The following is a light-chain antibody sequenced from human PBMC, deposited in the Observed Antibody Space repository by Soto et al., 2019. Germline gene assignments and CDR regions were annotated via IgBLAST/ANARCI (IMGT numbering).Light chain of an antibody. Sequence: DVVMTQSPLSLPVTLGQPASISCRSSQSLVYSDGNTYLNWFQQRPGQTPRRLIYKVSNRGSGVPDRFSGSGSVTDFTLKISRVEAEDVGVYYCMQGTLGPPWTCGQGTKVEIK. CDR1: QSLVYSDGNTY. CDR2: KVS. V-gene: IGKV2-30*01. CDR3: MQGTLGPPWT. J-gene: IGKJ1*01.